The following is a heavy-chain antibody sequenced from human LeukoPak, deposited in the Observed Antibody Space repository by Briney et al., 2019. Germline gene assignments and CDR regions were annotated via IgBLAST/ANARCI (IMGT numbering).Heavy chain of an antibody. V-gene: IGHV3-11*01. J-gene: IGHJ6*02. CDR1: GFTFSDYY. CDR2: ISSSGSTI. CDR3: ARDLVGAETNYYYYGMDV. D-gene: IGHD1-26*01. Sequence: PGGSLRLSCAASGFTFSDYYMSWIRQAPGKGLEWVSYISSSGSTIYYADSVKGRFTISRDNAKNSLYLQMNSLGAEDTAAYYCARDLVGAETNYYYYGMDVWGQGTTVTVSS.